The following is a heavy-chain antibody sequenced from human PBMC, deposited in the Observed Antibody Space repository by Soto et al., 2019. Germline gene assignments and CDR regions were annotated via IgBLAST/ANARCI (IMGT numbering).Heavy chain of an antibody. J-gene: IGHJ4*02. CDR1: GGSISSGGYY. V-gene: IGHV4-31*03. CDR2: IYYSGST. D-gene: IGHD2-2*01. CDR3: ARDSRSGRADY. Sequence: PSEPLSLPCTVSGGSISSGGYYWSWIRQHPGKGLEWIGYIYYSGSTYYNPSLKSRVTISVDTSKNQFSLKLSSVTAADTAVYYCARDSRSGRADYWGQGTLVTSPQ.